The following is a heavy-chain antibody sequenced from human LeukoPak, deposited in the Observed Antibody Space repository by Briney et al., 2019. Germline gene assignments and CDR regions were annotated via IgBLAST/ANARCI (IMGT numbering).Heavy chain of an antibody. J-gene: IGHJ4*02. CDR3: AKVHGSGTREGDY. V-gene: IGHV3-33*08. D-gene: IGHD3-10*01. CDR2: IWYDGSNK. Sequence: PGGSLRLSCVVSGITLSNYGMSWVRQAPGKGLEWVAVIWYDGSNKYYADSVKGRFTISRDNSKNTLYLQMNSLRAEDTAVYYCAKVHGSGTREGDYWGQGTLVTVSS. CDR1: GITLSNYG.